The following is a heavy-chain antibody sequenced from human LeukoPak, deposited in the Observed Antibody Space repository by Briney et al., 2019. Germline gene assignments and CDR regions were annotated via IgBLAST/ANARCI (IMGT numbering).Heavy chain of an antibody. CDR1: GFTFSTYA. CDR3: AKDGTTYSGHDGLMRFDY. D-gene: IGHD5-12*01. J-gene: IGHJ4*02. Sequence: GGSLRLSCAASGFTFSTYAMHWVRQAPGKGLEWVAVISYDERSKRYGELVKGRFTISRDTGRNSVDQQMNSLRPEDTAVYYCAKDGTTYSGHDGLMRFDYWGRGALVTVSS. CDR2: ISYDERSK. V-gene: IGHV3-30*18.